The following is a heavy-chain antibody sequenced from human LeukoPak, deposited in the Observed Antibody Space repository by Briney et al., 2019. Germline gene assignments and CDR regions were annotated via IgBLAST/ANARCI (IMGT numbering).Heavy chain of an antibody. J-gene: IGHJ3*02. D-gene: IGHD7-27*01. CDR2: IKWNGGST. CDR3: ARRDWGLNAFDI. CDR1: GFTFDDYG. Sequence: GGSLRLSCAASGFTFDDYGMSWVRRAPGKGLEWVSGIKWNGGSTGYADSVKGRFTISRDHAKNSLYLQMNSLTAEDTALYYCARRDWGLNAFDIWGQGTMVTVSS. V-gene: IGHV3-20*04.